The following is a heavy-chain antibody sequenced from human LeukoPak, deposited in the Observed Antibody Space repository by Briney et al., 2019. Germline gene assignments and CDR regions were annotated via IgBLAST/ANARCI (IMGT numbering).Heavy chain of an antibody. Sequence: SATLSLTCTVSGGSISSYYWTWIRQPPGKGLEWIGYVSYSGTTKYNPSLKSRVTMSVDMSKNRLSLRLTSVTAADTAVYYCARRRKLRFDYWGQGTLVTVSS. CDR1: GGSISSYY. CDR2: VSYSGTT. CDR3: ARRRKLRFDY. J-gene: IGHJ4*02. D-gene: IGHD3-3*01. V-gene: IGHV4-59*01.